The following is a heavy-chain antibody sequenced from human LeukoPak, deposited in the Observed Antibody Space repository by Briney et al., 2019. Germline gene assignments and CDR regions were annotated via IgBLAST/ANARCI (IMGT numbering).Heavy chain of an antibody. CDR3: AREPTNDYGDY. CDR1: GYTFTSYD. Sequence: GASVKVSCKASGYTFTSYDINWVRQAPGQGLEWMGWISAYNGNTNYAQKLQGRVTMTTDTSTSTAYMELRSLRSDDTAVYYCAREPTNDYGDYWGQETLVTVSS. V-gene: IGHV1-18*01. J-gene: IGHJ4*02. CDR2: ISAYNGNT.